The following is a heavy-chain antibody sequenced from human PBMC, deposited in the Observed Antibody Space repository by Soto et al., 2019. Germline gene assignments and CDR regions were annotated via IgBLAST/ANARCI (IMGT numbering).Heavy chain of an antibody. V-gene: IGHV1-3*01. CDR1: GYTFTSYA. J-gene: IGHJ4*02. CDR3: ATDHASRRWYVREFPG. D-gene: IGHD6-13*01. CDR2: INAGNGNT. Sequence: GPVKVSCKASGYTFTSYAMHWVRQAPGQRLEWMGWINAGNGNTKYSQKFQGRVTITRDTSASTAYMKLSSQRSQATPVYCCATDHASRRWYVREFPGCGQGSLVTVSS.